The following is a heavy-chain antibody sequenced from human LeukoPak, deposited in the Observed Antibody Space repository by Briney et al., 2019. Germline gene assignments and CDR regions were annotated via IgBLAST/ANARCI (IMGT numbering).Heavy chain of an antibody. V-gene: IGHV3-48*02. CDR2: ISSSSSTI. CDR3: ARERGHRDYGDKRGYFQH. Sequence: PGGSLRLSCAASGFTSSSYSMNWVRQAPGKGLEWVSYISSSSSTIYYADSVKGRFTISRDNAKNSLYLQMNSLRDEDTAVYYCARERGHRDYGDKRGYFQHWGQGTLVTVSS. D-gene: IGHD4-17*01. J-gene: IGHJ1*01. CDR1: GFTSSSYS.